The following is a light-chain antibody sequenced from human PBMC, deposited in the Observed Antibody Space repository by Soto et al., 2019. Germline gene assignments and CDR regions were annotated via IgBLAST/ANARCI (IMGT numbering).Light chain of an antibody. J-gene: IGKJ1*01. V-gene: IGKV1-5*01. CDR3: QQYTSYSRA. CDR1: QSISHF. CDR2: DAS. Sequence: DIQMTQSPYTLSASVGDRVTITCRASQSISHFLAWYQQKPGKVPKLLIYDASNLGSGVPSRFSGSVSGTDFTLTISGLQPDDFTTYYSQQYTSYSRAFGQGTKV.